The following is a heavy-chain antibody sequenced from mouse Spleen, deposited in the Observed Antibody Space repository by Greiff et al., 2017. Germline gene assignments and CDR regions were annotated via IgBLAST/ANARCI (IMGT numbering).Heavy chain of an antibody. Sequence: QVQLQQSGPGLVAPSQSLSITCTVSGFSLTSYDISWIRQPPGKGLEWLGVIWTGGGTNYNSAFMSRLSISKDNSKSQVFLKMNSLQTDDTAIYYCVREDGYYRDYAMDYWGQGTSVTVSS. CDR1: GFSLTSYD. V-gene: IGHV2-9-2*01. D-gene: IGHD2-3*01. CDR2: IWTGGGT. J-gene: IGHJ4*01. CDR3: VREDGYYRDYAMDY.